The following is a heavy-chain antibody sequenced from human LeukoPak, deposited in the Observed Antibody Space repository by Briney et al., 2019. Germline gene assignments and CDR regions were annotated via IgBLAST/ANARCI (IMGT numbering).Heavy chain of an antibody. V-gene: IGHV3-23*01. J-gene: IGHJ4*02. CDR1: GFTFSAYA. CDR2: IGSDGKT. D-gene: IGHD2-2*01. Sequence: GGSLRLSCEASGFTFSAYAMTWVRQAPGKGLEWVSSIGSDGKTHYSESVKGRFAISRDNSKSMLFLQLNSLRAEDTAVYYCARAECSSTSCYEVGVDYWGQGTLVTVSS. CDR3: ARAECSSTSCYEVGVDY.